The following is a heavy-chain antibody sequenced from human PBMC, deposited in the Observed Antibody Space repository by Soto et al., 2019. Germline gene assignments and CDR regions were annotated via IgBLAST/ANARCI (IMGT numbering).Heavy chain of an antibody. CDR1: GGSISSGDYY. J-gene: IGHJ1*01. V-gene: IGHV4-30-4*01. CDR2: IYNSGST. CDR3: ARAWNYYDSSGHYNGWYFQH. D-gene: IGHD3-22*01. Sequence: QVQLQESGPGLVKPSQTLSLTCSVSGGSISSGDYYWSWIRQPPGKGLEWIGYIYNSGSTNYNPSLKSRVTISADTSKNQFSLKLSSVTAADTAVYYCARAWNYYDSSGHYNGWYFQHWGQGTLVTVSS.